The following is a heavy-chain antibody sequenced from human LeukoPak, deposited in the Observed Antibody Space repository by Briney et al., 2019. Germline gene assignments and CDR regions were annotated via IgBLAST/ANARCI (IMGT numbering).Heavy chain of an antibody. CDR1: GYLFTSYW. D-gene: IGHD5-12*01. J-gene: IGHJ6*04. V-gene: IGHV5-10-1*01. CDR2: IDPSDSYT. Sequence: GESLRISCKGSGYLFTSYWISWVRQMPGKGLEWMGRIDPSDSYTNYSPSFQGHVTISADKSISTAYLQWSSLKASDTAMYYCARHPVATTYYYYYYGMDVWGKGTTVTVSS. CDR3: ARHPVATTYYYYYYGMDV.